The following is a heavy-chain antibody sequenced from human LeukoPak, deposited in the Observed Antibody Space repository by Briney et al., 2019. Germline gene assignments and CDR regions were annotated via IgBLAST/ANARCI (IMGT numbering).Heavy chain of an antibody. Sequence: SETLSLTCTVFGGSISSGSYYWSWIRQPAGKGLEWIGRIYTSGSTNYNPSLKSRVTISVDTSKNQFSLKLSSVTAADTAVYYCAGNYYGSGSYYSEDRYWGQGTLVTVSS. V-gene: IGHV4-61*02. D-gene: IGHD3-10*01. CDR3: AGNYYGSGSYYSEDRY. CDR2: IYTSGST. CDR1: GGSISSGSYY. J-gene: IGHJ4*02.